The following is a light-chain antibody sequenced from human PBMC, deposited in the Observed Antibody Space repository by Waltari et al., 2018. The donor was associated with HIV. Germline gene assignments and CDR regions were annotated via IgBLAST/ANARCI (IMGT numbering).Light chain of an antibody. J-gene: IGLJ1*01. CDR3: AAWDDSLNGPGYV. V-gene: IGLV1-44*01. CDR1: RSNIGSNY. Sequence: QSVLTQPPSASGTPGQRVTISCSGSRSNIGSNYVYWYQQLPGTAPKLLIYSNNPRPPGVPDRFSGSKSGTSSSLAISGLQSEDEADYYCAAWDDSLNGPGYVFGTGTKVTVL. CDR2: SNN.